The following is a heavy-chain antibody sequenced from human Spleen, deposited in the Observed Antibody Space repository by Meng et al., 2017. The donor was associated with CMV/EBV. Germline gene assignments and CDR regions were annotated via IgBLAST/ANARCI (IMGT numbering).Heavy chain of an antibody. CDR2: IYPGDSDT. V-gene: IGHV5-51*01. CDR1: GYTFTTDW. CDR3: ARHTSPYYGMEV. Sequence: GESLKISCQYSGYTFTTDWIGWVRQMPEKGLKWMGLIYPGDSDTRYSPSFQGQVTISVDKSISTVYLQWSSLRASDTGIYYCARHTSPYYGMEVWGQGTTVTVSS. J-gene: IGHJ6*02.